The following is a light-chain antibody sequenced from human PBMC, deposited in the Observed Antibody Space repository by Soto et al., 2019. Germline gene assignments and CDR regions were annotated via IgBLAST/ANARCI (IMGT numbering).Light chain of an antibody. CDR1: QSLANSF. CDR3: QQYGTSEII. J-gene: IGKJ5*01. CDR2: DTS. Sequence: FVLPQSTGTLSFSPGERATLSCRASQSLANSFIAWYQQKPGQAPRLLIYDTSSRASGIPDRFSGSGSGTDFTLTISRLETEDFAVFYCQQYGTSEIIFGQGTRLEIK. V-gene: IGKV3-20*01.